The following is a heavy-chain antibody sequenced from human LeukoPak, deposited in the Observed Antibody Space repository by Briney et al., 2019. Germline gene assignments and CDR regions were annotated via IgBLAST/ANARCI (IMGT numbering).Heavy chain of an antibody. CDR1: GGTFSSYA. Sequence: GASVKVSCKVSGGTFSSYAISWLRQAPGQGLEWMGRIIPIFGTAKYAQKFQGRVTITTDESTSTAYMELSTLRSEDTAVYYCARRSDSSGYHDAFDIWGQGTMVTVSS. V-gene: IGHV1-69*05. J-gene: IGHJ3*02. CDR2: IIPIFGTA. CDR3: ARRSDSSGYHDAFDI. D-gene: IGHD3-22*01.